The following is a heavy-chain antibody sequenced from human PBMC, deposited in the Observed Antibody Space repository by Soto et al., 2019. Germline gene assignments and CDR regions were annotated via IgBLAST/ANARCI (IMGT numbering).Heavy chain of an antibody. J-gene: IGHJ6*02. CDR2: ISGSGGST. D-gene: IGHD3-3*01. Sequence: EVQLLESGGGLVQPGGSLRLSCAASGFTFSNYAINWVRQAPGKGLEWVSVISGSGGSTYYADSVKGRFTISRDNSKNTLDLQMNNLRVEDTATYFCAREKEVRRYVEYLDVWGQGTTVSVSS. V-gene: IGHV3-23*01. CDR1: GFTFSNYA. CDR3: AREKEVRRYVEYLDV.